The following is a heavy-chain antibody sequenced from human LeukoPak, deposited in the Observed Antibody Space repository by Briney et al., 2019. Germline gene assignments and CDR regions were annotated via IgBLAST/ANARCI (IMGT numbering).Heavy chain of an antibody. V-gene: IGHV5-51*01. Sequence: GASLQISCKGSGYSFTSYWIGWVRQLPGKGLEWMGIIYPGDSDTRYSPSFQGQVTISADKSISTAYLQWSSLKASDTAMYYCARAESRQRLGARNFDYWGQGTLVTVSS. D-gene: IGHD6-19*01. CDR3: ARAESRQRLGARNFDY. J-gene: IGHJ4*02. CDR2: IYPGDSDT. CDR1: GYSFTSYW.